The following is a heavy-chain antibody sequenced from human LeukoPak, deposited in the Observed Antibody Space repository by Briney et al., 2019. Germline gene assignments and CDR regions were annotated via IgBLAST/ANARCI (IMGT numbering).Heavy chain of an antibody. D-gene: IGHD1-26*01. CDR2: LSSGSSYM. CDR3: ARDSRLVGTDFDY. V-gene: IGHV3-21*01. J-gene: IGHJ4*02. CDR1: GFTFSSYS. Sequence: GGSLRLSCAASGFTFSSYSMNWVRQAPGKGLEWVSSLSSGSSYMYYADSVKGRFTISRDNAKNSLYLQMNCLRAEDTAVYYCARDSRLVGTDFDYWGQGTLVTVSS.